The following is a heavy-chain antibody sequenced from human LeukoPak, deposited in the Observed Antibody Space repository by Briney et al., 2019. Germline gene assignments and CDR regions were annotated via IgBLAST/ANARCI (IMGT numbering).Heavy chain of an antibody. J-gene: IGHJ4*02. Sequence: SETLSLTCAVYGGSFSGYYWSWIRQPPGKGLEWIGEINHSGSTNYNPSLKSRVTISVDTSKNQFSLKLSSVTAADTAVYYCARRAYSYYFDYWGQGTLVTVSS. CDR2: INHSGST. V-gene: IGHV4-34*01. CDR1: GGSFSGYY. CDR3: ARRAYSYYFDY. D-gene: IGHD2-15*01.